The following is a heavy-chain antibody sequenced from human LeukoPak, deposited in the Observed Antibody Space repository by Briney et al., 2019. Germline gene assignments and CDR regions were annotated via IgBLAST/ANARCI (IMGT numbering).Heavy chain of an antibody. D-gene: IGHD2-15*01. CDR3: ARGISAVVPRAFDV. Sequence: GGSLRLSCAASGFTFSAYWMHWVRQAPGKGLVWVSRINTDGSSPTYAASVKGRFTISRENAKNTLYLQLNSLRAEDTAVYFCARGISAVVPRAFDVWGQGTLVTVSS. J-gene: IGHJ3*01. V-gene: IGHV3-74*01. CDR2: INTDGSSP. CDR1: GFTFSAYW.